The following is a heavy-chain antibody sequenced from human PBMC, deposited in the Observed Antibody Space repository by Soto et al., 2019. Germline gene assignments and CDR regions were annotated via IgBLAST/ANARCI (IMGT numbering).Heavy chain of an antibody. Sequence: ISSSSYYWGWIRQPPGKGLEWIGSIYYSGSTYYNPSLKSRVTISVDTSKNQFSLKLSSVTAADTAVYYCAMVVAATDFFDYWGQGTLVPVSS. D-gene: IGHD2-15*01. CDR1: ISSSSYY. CDR2: IYYSGST. J-gene: IGHJ4*02. CDR3: AMVVAATDFFDY. V-gene: IGHV4-39*01.